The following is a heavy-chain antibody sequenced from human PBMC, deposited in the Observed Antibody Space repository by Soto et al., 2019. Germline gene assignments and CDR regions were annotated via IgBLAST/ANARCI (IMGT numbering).Heavy chain of an antibody. Sequence: QVQLVESGGGVVQPGRSLRLSCAASGFTFSSYAMHWVRQAPGKGLEWVAVISYDGSNKYYADSVKGRFTISRDNSKNXLYLQMNSLRGEDTAVYYCARGGYSYGYGYYGMDVWGQGTTVTVSS. CDR3: ARGGYSYGYGYYGMDV. CDR2: ISYDGSNK. D-gene: IGHD5-18*01. V-gene: IGHV3-30-3*01. J-gene: IGHJ6*02. CDR1: GFTFSSYA.